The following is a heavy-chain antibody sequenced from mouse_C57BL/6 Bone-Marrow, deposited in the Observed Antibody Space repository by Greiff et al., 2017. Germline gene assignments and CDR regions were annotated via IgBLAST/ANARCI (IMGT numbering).Heavy chain of an antibody. CDR2: ISDGGSYT. Sequence: EVMLVESGGGLVKPGGSLKLSCAASGFTFSSYAMSWVRQTPEKRLEWVATISDGGSYTYYPDNVQGRFTISRDNAKNNLYLQMSHLKSEDTAMYDCAREDYYGNYCYFDYWGQGTTLTVSS. J-gene: IGHJ2*01. CDR1: GFTFSSYA. D-gene: IGHD2-1*01. CDR3: AREDYYGNYCYFDY. V-gene: IGHV5-4*01.